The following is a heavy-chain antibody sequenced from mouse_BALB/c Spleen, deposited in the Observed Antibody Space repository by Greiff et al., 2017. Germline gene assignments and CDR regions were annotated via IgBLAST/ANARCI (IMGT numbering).Heavy chain of an antibody. Sequence: EVQVVESGGDLVKPGGSLKLSCAASGFTFSSYGMSWVRQTPDKRLEWVATISSGGSYTYYPDSVKGRFTISRDNAKNTLYLQMSSLKSEDTAMYYCASRYRRAIDYWGQGTSVTVSS. CDR2: ISSGGSYT. J-gene: IGHJ4*01. D-gene: IGHD2-14*01. V-gene: IGHV5-6*01. CDR3: ASRYRRAIDY. CDR1: GFTFSSYG.